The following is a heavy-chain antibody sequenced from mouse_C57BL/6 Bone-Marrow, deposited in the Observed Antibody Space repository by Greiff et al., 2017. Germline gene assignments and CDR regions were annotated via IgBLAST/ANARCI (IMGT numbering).Heavy chain of an antibody. Sequence: EVQLQQSGAELVRPGASVKLSCTASGFNIKDYYMHWVKQRPEQGLEWIGRIDPEDGDTEYAPKFQGKATMTADTSSNTAYLQLCSLTSEDTAVYYCTTPRWFGWFAYWGQGTLVTVSA. CDR2: IDPEDGDT. V-gene: IGHV14-1*01. D-gene: IGHD2-3*01. CDR1: GFNIKDYY. J-gene: IGHJ3*01. CDR3: TTPRWFGWFAY.